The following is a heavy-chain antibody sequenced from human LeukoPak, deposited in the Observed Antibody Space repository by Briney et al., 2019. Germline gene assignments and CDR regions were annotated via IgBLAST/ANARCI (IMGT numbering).Heavy chain of an antibody. J-gene: IGHJ4*02. D-gene: IGHD3-3*01. CDR3: ARKSSKTFFD. CDR2: NNPNSGGT. V-gene: IGHV1-2*02. CDR1: GYHFPDYY. Sequence: ASVKLSCKASGYHFPDYYIHWLRQAPGQGLQWMGRNNPNSGGTDYAQKFQGRVNMTRDTSITTVYMELSSLRSDDTAFFYCARKSSKTFFDWGQGTLVTVSS.